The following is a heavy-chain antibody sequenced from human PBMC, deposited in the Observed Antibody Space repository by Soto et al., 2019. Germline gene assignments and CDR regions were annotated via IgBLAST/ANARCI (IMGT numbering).Heavy chain of an antibody. Sequence: QVQLQESGPGLVRPSQTLSLTCTVSGGSISSDHYHWTWIRQPPGKGLEWIGYIHYRGSIYYNPSLQSRVTMSVDTSKNLFSLKLSSGTAADTAVYFCAREDDGGDRDYYGLDVWGQGTTVTVSS. CDR1: GGSISSDHYH. V-gene: IGHV4-30-4*01. CDR2: IHYRGSI. J-gene: IGHJ6*02. D-gene: IGHD2-21*02. CDR3: AREDDGGDRDYYGLDV.